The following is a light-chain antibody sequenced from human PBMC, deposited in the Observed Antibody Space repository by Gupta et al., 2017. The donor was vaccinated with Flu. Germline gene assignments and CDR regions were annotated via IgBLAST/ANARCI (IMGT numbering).Light chain of an antibody. J-gene: IGLJ1*01. CDR3: SSYTSSYTFV. CDR1: SSDVGTYNR. CDR2: EVS. Sequence: QSALTQPPSVSGYPGQSVTISCTGTSSDVGTYNRVYWYQQSPGTAPKLMIYEVSNRPSGVPDRFSGSKSGNTASLTISGLQGEDEADYYCSSYTSSYTFVFGTGTKVTVL. V-gene: IGLV2-18*02.